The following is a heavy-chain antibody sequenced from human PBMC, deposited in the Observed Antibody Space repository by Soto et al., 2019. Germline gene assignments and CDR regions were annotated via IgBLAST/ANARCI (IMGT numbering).Heavy chain of an antibody. Sequence: GGSLRLSCAASGFTFSSHWMSWVRQAPGKGLEWVANIKQDGSEKYYVDSVKGRFTISRDNAKNSLYLQMNSLRAEDTAVYYCARASWTYLLADWGQGTLVTVSS. V-gene: IGHV3-7*01. CDR2: IKQDGSEK. CDR1: GFTFSSHW. CDR3: ARASWTYLLAD. J-gene: IGHJ4*02. D-gene: IGHD6-13*01.